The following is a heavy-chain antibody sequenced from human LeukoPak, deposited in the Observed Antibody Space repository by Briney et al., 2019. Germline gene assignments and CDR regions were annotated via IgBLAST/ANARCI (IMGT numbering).Heavy chain of an antibody. CDR3: AREPQTGDAPFDY. J-gene: IGHJ4*02. V-gene: IGHV3-21*01. CDR1: GFTFSSYS. CDR2: ISSSSTYV. D-gene: IGHD2-21*02. Sequence: GGSLRLSCAASGFTFSSYSMNWVRQAPGKGLEWVSYISSSSTYVYYADSVKGRFTISRDNANNSLYLQMHNLRAEDTAVYYCAREPQTGDAPFDYWGQGTLVTVSS.